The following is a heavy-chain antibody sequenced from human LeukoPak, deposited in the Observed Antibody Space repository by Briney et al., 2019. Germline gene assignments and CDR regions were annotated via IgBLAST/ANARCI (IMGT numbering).Heavy chain of an antibody. V-gene: IGHV1-2*06. D-gene: IGHD6-19*01. CDR3: ARAVAGTGHFDY. CDR2: INPNSGGT. J-gene: IGHJ4*02. CDR1: GYTFTGYY. Sequence: ASVKVSXKASGYTFTGYYMHWVRQAPGQGLEWMGRINPNSGGTNYAQKFQGRVTMTRDTSISTAYMELSRLRSDDTAVYYCARAVAGTGHFDYWGQGTLVTVSS.